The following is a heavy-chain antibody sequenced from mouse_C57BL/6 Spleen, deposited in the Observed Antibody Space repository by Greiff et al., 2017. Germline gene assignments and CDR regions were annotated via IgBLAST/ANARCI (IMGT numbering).Heavy chain of an antibody. Sequence: VQLQQPGAELVKPGASVKLSCKASGYTFTSYWMHWVKQRPGRGLEWIGRIDPNSGGTKYNEKFKSKATLTVDKPSSTAYMQLSSLTSEDSAVYYCARDPLYYGSSYWYFDVWGTGTTVTVSS. CDR3: ARDPLYYGSSYWYFDV. D-gene: IGHD1-1*01. V-gene: IGHV1-72*01. CDR2: IDPNSGGT. CDR1: GYTFTSYW. J-gene: IGHJ1*03.